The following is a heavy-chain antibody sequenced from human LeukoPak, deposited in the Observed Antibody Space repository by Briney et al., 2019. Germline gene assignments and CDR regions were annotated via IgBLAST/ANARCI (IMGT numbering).Heavy chain of an antibody. V-gene: IGHV4-39*01. CDR2: IYYSGST. J-gene: IGHJ4*02. D-gene: IGHD6-13*01. Sequence: SETLSLTCTVSGGSISSSSYYWGWIRQPPGKGLEWIGSIYYSGSTYYNPSLKSRVTISVDTSKNQFSLKLSSVTAADTAVYCCARSLARDSSSWYQSDYWGQGTLVTVSS. CDR3: ARSLARDSSSWYQSDY. CDR1: GGSISSSSYY.